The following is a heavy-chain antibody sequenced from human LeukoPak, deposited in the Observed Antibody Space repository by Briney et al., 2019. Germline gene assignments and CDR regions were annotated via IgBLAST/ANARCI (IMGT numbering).Heavy chain of an antibody. CDR3: ARARNPLDYYYYMDV. Sequence: ASVKVSCKASGYMFTIYGISWVRQAPGQGVEWMGWISVHNGNTKYAQKFQGRVTMTTDTSTSTAYMELRSLRSDDTAVYYCARARNPLDYYYYMDVWGKGTTVTVSS. J-gene: IGHJ6*03. CDR2: ISVHNGNT. CDR1: GYMFTIYG. V-gene: IGHV1-18*01.